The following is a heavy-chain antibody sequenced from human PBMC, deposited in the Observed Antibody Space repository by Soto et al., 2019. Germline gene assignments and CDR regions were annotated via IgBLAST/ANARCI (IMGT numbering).Heavy chain of an antibody. J-gene: IGHJ4*02. CDR3: AREGYYDSSGYYKSRPYYFDY. Sequence: PGGSQRLSCAASRFNCICHAMSWVRQAPGKALEWVSAISHSGRNKYYADSVKGRFTIARDNSKNTLYLQMNSLRAEDTAVYYCAREGYYDSSGYYKSRPYYFDYWGQGTLVTVSS. CDR1: RFNCICHA. V-gene: IGHV3-23*01. CDR2: ISHSGRNK. D-gene: IGHD3-22*01.